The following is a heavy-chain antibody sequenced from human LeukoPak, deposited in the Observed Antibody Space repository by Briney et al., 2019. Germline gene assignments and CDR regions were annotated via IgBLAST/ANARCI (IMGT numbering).Heavy chain of an antibody. D-gene: IGHD3-10*01. CDR1: GFTFSSYS. CDR2: ISSSSSYI. J-gene: IGHJ4*02. V-gene: IGHV3-21*01. CDR3: ARDPTTMVRVFYFDY. Sequence: GSLRLSCAASGFTFSSYSMNWVRQAPGKGLEWVSSISSSSSYIYYADSVKGRFTISRDNAKSSLYLQMNSLRAEDTAVYYCARDPTTMVRVFYFDYWGQGTLVTVSS.